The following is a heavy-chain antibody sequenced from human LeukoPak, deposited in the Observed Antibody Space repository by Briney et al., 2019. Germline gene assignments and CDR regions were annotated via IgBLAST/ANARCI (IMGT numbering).Heavy chain of an antibody. J-gene: IGHJ4*02. CDR3: ARGGGYSYGYGSFDY. CDR2: INPNSGGT. Sequence: PWASVKVSCKASGYTFTGYYMHWVRQAPGQGLEWMGWINPNSGGTNYAQKFQGRVTMTRDTSISTAYMELSRLRSDDTAVYYCARGGGYSYGYGSFDYWGQGTLVTVSS. D-gene: IGHD5-18*01. CDR1: GYTFTGYY. V-gene: IGHV1-2*02.